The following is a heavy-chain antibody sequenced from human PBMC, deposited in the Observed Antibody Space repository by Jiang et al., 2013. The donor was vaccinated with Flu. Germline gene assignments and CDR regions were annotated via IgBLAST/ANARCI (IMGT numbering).Heavy chain of an antibody. Sequence: GPGLVKPSETLSLTCAVSGQPISGGHDWVWIRQPPGRGLEWIGAIHQSGRADYNPSLESRVTISRDTSKNQFALQVTSVTAADTAVYLCARGPPWPEAHHSLLDYWGQGILVTVSS. CDR3: ARGPPWPEAHHSLLDY. J-gene: IGHJ4*02. CDR1: GQPISGGHD. V-gene: IGHV4-38-2*01. CDR2: IHQSGRA. D-gene: IGHD1-14*01.